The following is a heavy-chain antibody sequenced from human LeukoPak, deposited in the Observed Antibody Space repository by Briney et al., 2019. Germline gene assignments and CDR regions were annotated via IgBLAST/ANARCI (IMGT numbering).Heavy chain of an antibody. Sequence: GSLRLSCAASGFSFNNHGMHWVRQAPGKGLEWVAIISYDGTNKYYTDSVKGRFTISRDNSKNTLYLQMNSLRAEDTAVYYCAKSLWGNYGGNSVCFDYWGQGTLVTVSS. CDR2: ISYDGTNK. CDR1: GFSFNNHG. V-gene: IGHV3-30*18. J-gene: IGHJ4*02. CDR3: AKSLWGNYGGNSVCFDY. D-gene: IGHD4-23*01.